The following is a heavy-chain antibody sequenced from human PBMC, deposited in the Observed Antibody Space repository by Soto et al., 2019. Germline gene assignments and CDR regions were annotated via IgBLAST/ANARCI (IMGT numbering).Heavy chain of an antibody. V-gene: IGHV4-38-2*01. J-gene: IGHJ5*02. D-gene: IGHD6-19*01. CDR3: ARATLGSSGWYWFDP. CDR2: IYHSGST. CDR1: GYSISSGYY. Sequence: SETLSITCAFSGYSISSGYYGGWIRQPPVKGLEWIVSIYHSGSTYYNPSLKSRVTISVDTSKNQFSLKLSSVTAADTAVYYCARATLGSSGWYWFDPWGQGTMVTVSS.